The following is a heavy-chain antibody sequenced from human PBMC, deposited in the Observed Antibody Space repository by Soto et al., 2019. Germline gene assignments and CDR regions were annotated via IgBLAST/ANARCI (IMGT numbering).Heavy chain of an antibody. CDR2: IIPIFGTT. D-gene: IGHD5-12*01. J-gene: IGHJ5*02. CDR3: AKDGGADGYCGNWLDP. CDR1: GGTFSNYA. Sequence: QVQLVQSGAEVKKPGSSVKVSCKASGGTFSNYAITWVRQAPVQGLEWVGRIIPIFGTTNVAQKFQGRVTITADESTTTANMELSGLISDDTADYYCAKDGGADGYCGNWLDPWGQGTLVTVSS. V-gene: IGHV1-69*15.